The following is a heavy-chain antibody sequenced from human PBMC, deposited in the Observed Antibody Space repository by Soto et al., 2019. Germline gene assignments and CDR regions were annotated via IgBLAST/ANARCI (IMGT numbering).Heavy chain of an antibody. V-gene: IGHV3-66*01. CDR1: GFTVSSKY. CDR2: IQSGGTT. CDR3: ARDDVLCDGGRCYGIPLDV. J-gene: IGHJ6*04. Sequence: EVQLVESGGGLVQPGGSLRLSCAASGFTVSSKYMTWVRQAPGKGLEWVSLIQSGGTTYYADSVKGRFTISRDTSENTPHLQMDSLRVEDTAVYYCARDDVLCDGGRCYGIPLDVWDKGTTVTVSS. D-gene: IGHD2-15*01.